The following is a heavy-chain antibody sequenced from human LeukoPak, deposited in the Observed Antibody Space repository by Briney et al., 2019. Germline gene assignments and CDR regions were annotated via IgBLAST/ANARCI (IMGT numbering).Heavy chain of an antibody. CDR2: IIPIFGTA. CDR3: ARDLELAAAGDQH. V-gene: IGHV1-69*13. D-gene: IGHD6-13*01. CDR1: GGTFSSYA. J-gene: IGHJ1*01. Sequence: GASVKVSCKASGGTFSSYAISWVRQAPGQGLEWMGGIIPIFGTANYAQKFQGRVTITADESTSTAYMELSSLRSEDTAVYYCARDLELAAAGDQHSGQGTLLTVSS.